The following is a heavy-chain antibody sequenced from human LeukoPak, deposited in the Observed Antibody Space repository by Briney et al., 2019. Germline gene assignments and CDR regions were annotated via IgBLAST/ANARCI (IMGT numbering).Heavy chain of an antibody. Sequence: ASVKVSCKASGYAFSNSGISWERQAPGQGLEWMGWITPNNGYAHYAQKLQGRVTMTTDTFTSTAYMELRSLRSDDTAVYYCAGNKSTTLGDYGGQGTLVTVSS. CDR1: GYAFSNSG. J-gene: IGHJ4*02. D-gene: IGHD2-2*01. CDR2: ITPNNGYA. V-gene: IGHV1-18*01. CDR3: AGNKSTTLGDY.